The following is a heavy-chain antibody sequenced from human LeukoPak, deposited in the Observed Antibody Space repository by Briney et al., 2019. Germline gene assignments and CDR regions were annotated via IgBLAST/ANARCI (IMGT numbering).Heavy chain of an antibody. CDR1: GFTFSSYA. V-gene: IGHV3-23*01. J-gene: IGHJ3*02. D-gene: IGHD7-27*01. CDR3: ARDSKWGRKDAFDI. CDR2: INSDNTV. Sequence: PGGSLRLSCAASGFTFSSYAMSWVRQAPGKGLEWISYINSDNTVYYSNSVEGRFTISRDNSKNTLYLQMNSLRAEDTAVYYCARDSKWGRKDAFDIWGQGTMVTVSS.